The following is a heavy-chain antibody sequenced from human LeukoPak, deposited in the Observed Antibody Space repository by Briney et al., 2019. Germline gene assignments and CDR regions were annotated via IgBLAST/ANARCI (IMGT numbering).Heavy chain of an antibody. D-gene: IGHD3-22*01. V-gene: IGHV4-34*01. CDR3: ARGYWAGYDSSGYYGY. Sequence: SETLSLTCAVYGGSFSGYYWSWIRQPPGKGLEWIGEINHSGSTNYNPSLKSRVTISVDTSKNQFSLKLSSVTAADTAVYYCARGYWAGYDSSGYYGYWGQGTLVTVSS. J-gene: IGHJ4*02. CDR2: INHSGST. CDR1: GGSFSGYY.